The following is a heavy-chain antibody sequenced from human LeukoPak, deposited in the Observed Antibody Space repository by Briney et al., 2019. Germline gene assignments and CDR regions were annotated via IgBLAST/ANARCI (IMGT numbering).Heavy chain of an antibody. CDR1: GFTFSSYW. V-gene: IGHV3-7*01. Sequence: PGGSLRLSCAASGFTFSSYWMSWVRQAPGKGLEWVANIKQDGSEKYYVDSVKGRFTISRDNAKNSLYLQMNSLRAEDTAVYYCARDGELGSPADAFDIWGQGTMVTVSS. CDR3: ARDGELGSPADAFDI. CDR2: IKQDGSEK. D-gene: IGHD1-26*01. J-gene: IGHJ3*02.